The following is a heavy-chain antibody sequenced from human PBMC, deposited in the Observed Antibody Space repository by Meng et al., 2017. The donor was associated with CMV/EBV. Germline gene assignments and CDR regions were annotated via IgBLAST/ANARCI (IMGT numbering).Heavy chain of an antibody. J-gene: IGHJ4*02. D-gene: IGHD1-26*01. CDR3: AWGRLGSYSSVDY. V-gene: IGHV3-21*01. Sequence: GGSLRLSCAASGFTFSSYSMNWVRQAPGKGLEWVSSISSSSSYIYYADSVKGRFTISRDNAKNSLYLQMNSLRAEDTAVYYCAWGRLGSYSSVDYWGQGTLVTVSS. CDR2: ISSSSSYI. CDR1: GFTFSSYS.